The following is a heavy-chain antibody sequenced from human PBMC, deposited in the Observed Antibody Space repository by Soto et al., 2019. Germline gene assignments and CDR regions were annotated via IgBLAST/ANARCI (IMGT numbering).Heavy chain of an antibody. Sequence: EVQLVESGGGLVQPGGSLRLSCAASGFTVSSNYMSWVRQAPGKGLEWVSVIYAGGRTYYADSVKGRFTISRDNSKNTLYRQMYSLRAEDTAVYYCARGRGGAAGTTWGQGTLVTVSS. CDR3: ARGRGGAAGTT. CDR2: IYAGGRT. D-gene: IGHD6-13*01. J-gene: IGHJ4*02. CDR1: GFTVSSNY. V-gene: IGHV3-66*01.